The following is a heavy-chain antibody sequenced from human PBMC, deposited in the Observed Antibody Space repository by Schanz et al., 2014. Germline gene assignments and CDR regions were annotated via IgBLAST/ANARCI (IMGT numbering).Heavy chain of an antibody. J-gene: IGHJ5*02. D-gene: IGHD5-12*01. CDR1: GASISSGGYY. CDR3: ARRGSYNWFDP. Sequence: QVQLQESGPGLVKPSQTLSLTCTVSGASISSGGYYWDWIRLLPGKGLEWIGYISYSGNTYYNPSLKSRVTISVDTSKNQFSLELSSVTAADTAVYYCARRGSYNWFDPWGQGTLVTVSS. CDR2: ISYSGNT. V-gene: IGHV4-31*03.